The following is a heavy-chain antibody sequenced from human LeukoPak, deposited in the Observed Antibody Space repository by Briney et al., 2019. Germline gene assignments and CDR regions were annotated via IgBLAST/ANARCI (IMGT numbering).Heavy chain of an antibody. CDR2: ISYDGSNK. J-gene: IGHJ4*02. CDR3: AREGVVSRHFDY. Sequence: GGSLRLSCAASGFTFSSYAMHWVCQAPGKGLEWVAVISYDGSNKYYADSVKGRFTISRDNSKNMLYLQMNSLRAEDTAVYYCAREGVVSRHFDYWGQGTLVTVSS. D-gene: IGHD3-16*01. CDR1: GFTFSSYA. V-gene: IGHV3-30*04.